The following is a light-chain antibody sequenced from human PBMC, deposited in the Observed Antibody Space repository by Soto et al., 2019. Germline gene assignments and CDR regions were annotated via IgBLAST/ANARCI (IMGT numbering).Light chain of an antibody. Sequence: DIQMTQSPSTLSASVGDRVTITCRASQSISSWLAWYQQKPGKAPKLLIYDASSLESGVPSRFSGSGSGTEFSLPITSLQPDDFATYYCQQYNSYWTFGQGTKGEIK. CDR1: QSISSW. J-gene: IGKJ1*01. V-gene: IGKV1-5*01. CDR2: DAS. CDR3: QQYNSYWT.